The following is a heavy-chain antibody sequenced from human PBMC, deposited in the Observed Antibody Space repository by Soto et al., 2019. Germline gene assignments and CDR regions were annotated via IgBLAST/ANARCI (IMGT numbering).Heavy chain of an antibody. CDR1: GFSFSDYS. V-gene: IGHV3-21*01. Sequence: PGGSLRLSCAASGFSFSDYSMNWVRQAPGRGLEWVSFISGSGKSIYYGDSVKGRFYTSRDNARISLFLHMSRLTAEDTAVYYCAREGDRINDMMDVWGQGTTVTVSS. J-gene: IGHJ6*02. D-gene: IGHD2-15*01. CDR2: ISGSGKSI. CDR3: AREGDRINDMMDV.